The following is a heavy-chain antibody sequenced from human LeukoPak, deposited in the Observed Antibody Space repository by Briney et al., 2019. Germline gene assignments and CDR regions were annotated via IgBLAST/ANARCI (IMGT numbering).Heavy chain of an antibody. Sequence: GGSLRLSCAASGFTFSSYGMHWVRQAPGKGLEWVAVIWCDGSNKYYADSVKGRFTISRDNSKNTLYLQMNSLRAEDTAVYYCARDHVEMATIGLFDYWGQGTLVTVSS. D-gene: IGHD5-24*01. CDR1: GFTFSSYG. V-gene: IGHV3-33*01. J-gene: IGHJ4*02. CDR2: IWCDGSNK. CDR3: ARDHVEMATIGLFDY.